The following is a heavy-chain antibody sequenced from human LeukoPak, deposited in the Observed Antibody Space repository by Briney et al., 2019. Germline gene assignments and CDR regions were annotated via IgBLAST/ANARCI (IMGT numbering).Heavy chain of an antibody. CDR1: GFTFNSYS. Sequence: GGSLRLSCAASGFTFNSYSMNWVRQAPGKGLEWVSFISSSSSYMYYADSVEGRFTISRDNAKNSLYLQMNSLKAADTAVYYCARAFWSGYYRPSTFDYWGQGTLVTVSS. D-gene: IGHD3-3*01. CDR3: ARAFWSGYYRPSTFDY. J-gene: IGHJ4*02. V-gene: IGHV3-21*01. CDR2: ISSSSSYM.